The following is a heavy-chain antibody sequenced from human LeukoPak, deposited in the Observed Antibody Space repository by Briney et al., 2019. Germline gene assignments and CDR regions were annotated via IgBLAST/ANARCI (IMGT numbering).Heavy chain of an antibody. CDR2: IIGSGGST. D-gene: IGHD4-17*01. V-gene: IGHV3-23*01. J-gene: IGHJ2*01. CDR1: GFTFSSYY. CDR3: AKDLTVTTLGYFDL. Sequence: GGSLRLSCEASGFTFSSYYMIWVRQAPGKGLEWVSGIIGSGGSTPYADSVKGRFSISRDNSKNTLYLQMNSLRAEDTAVYYCAKDLTVTTLGYFDLWGRGTLVTVSS.